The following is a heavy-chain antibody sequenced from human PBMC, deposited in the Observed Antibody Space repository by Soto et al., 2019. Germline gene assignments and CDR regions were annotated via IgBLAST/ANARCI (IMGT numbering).Heavy chain of an antibody. Sequence: QLQLQESGSGLVKPSQTLSLTCAVSGGSISSGGYSWSWIRQPPGKGLEWIGYIYHSGSTYYNPSIKSRVNRSVNRSKNQYSLKLSSVIAADTAVYYCARQNNVILTGGFDYWGQGTLVTVSS. J-gene: IGHJ4*02. CDR2: IYHSGST. D-gene: IGHD3-9*01. V-gene: IGHV4-30-2*01. CDR1: GGSISSGGYS. CDR3: ARQNNVILTGGFDY.